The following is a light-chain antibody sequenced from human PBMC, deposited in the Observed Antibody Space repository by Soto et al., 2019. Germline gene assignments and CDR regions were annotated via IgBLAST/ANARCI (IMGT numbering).Light chain of an antibody. CDR2: PAS. V-gene: IGKV1-9*01. Sequence: DIQLTQSPSFLAASVGDRVTIACRASQDIKSYLACYQQKPGKAPKLLIYPASTLQSGVPSRFSGSGSGTEFTLTITSLQPEDFATYHCQQVNDYPITFGQGTRLEIK. J-gene: IGKJ5*01. CDR1: QDIKSY. CDR3: QQVNDYPIT.